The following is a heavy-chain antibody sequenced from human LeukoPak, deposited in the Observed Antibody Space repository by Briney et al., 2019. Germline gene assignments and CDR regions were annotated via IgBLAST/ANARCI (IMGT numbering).Heavy chain of an antibody. V-gene: IGHV3-11*01. J-gene: IGHJ4*02. D-gene: IGHD4-11*01. CDR3: ARSVPDYTRFDY. Sequence: GGSLRLSCAASGFTFSDYYMSWIRQAPGKGLEWVSYISGSGSTIYYADSVKGRFTISRDNAKNSLYLQMNSLRAEDTAVYYCARSVPDYTRFDYWGQGALVTVSS. CDR1: GFTFSDYY. CDR2: ISGSGSTI.